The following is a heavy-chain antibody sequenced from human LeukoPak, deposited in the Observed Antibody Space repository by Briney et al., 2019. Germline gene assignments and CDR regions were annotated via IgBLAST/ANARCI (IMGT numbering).Heavy chain of an antibody. V-gene: IGHV4-39*07. CDR1: GGSISSSYYY. CDR3: AYSDGIHYGMDV. Sequence: SETLSLTCTVSGGSISSSYYYWGWIRQPPGKGLEWIGEINHSGSTNYNPSLKSRVTISVDTSKNQFSLKLSSVTAADTAVYYCAYSDGIHYGMDVWGQGTTVTVSS. CDR2: INHSGST. J-gene: IGHJ6*02. D-gene: IGHD4-17*01.